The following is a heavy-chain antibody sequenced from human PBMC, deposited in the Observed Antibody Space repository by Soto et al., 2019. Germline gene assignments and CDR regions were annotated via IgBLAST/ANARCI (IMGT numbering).Heavy chain of an antibody. CDR2: IYYSGST. J-gene: IGHJ4*02. Sequence: SETLSLTCTVSGGSISSGDYYWSWIRQPPGKGLEWIGYIYYSGSTYYNPSLKSRVTISVDTSKNQFSLKLSSVTAADTAVYYCASRNRMVRGVIMLDYWGQGTLVTVSS. CDR3: ASRNRMVRGVIMLDY. V-gene: IGHV4-30-4*01. D-gene: IGHD3-10*01. CDR1: GGSISSGDYY.